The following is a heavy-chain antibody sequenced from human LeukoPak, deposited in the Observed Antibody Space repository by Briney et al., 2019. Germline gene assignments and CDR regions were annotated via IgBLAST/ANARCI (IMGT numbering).Heavy chain of an antibody. Sequence: GGSLRLSCAASGFTFSSYEMNWVRQAPGKGLEWVSYISASGSTRYYADSVKGRFTISRDIAKNSQFLQLNSLRAEDTAVYYCARGIGSSTWPLALWGQGTLVTVSS. CDR3: ARGIGSSTWPLAL. CDR2: ISASGSTR. CDR1: GFTFSSYE. J-gene: IGHJ4*02. V-gene: IGHV3-48*03. D-gene: IGHD6-13*01.